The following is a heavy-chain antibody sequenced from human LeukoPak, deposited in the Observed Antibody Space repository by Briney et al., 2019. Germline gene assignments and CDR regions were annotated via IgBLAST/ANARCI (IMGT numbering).Heavy chain of an antibody. D-gene: IGHD7-27*01. CDR2: ISAYNGHT. V-gene: IGHV1-18*01. CDR3: ARDLSSNWGYDYYYGMDV. CDR1: GYTSISYG. J-gene: IGHJ6*02. Sequence: ASVKVSCKASGYTSISYGISWVRQAPGQGLEWMGWISAYNGHTFYGQKLQGRVTMTTDTSTSTAYMELRSLRSDDTAVYFCARDLSSNWGYDYYYGMDVWGQGTTVTVSS.